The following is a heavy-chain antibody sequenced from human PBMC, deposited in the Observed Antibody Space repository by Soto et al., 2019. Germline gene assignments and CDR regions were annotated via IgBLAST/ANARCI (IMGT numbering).Heavy chain of an antibody. Sequence: PGGSLRLSCAASGFTFSGYAMSWVRQAPGKGLEWVSAISGSGGGTYYADSVKGRFTISRDNSKNTLYLQMNSLRAEDTAVYYCAKGPYYYCGMDVWGQGTTVTVSS. CDR1: GFTFSGYA. CDR2: ISGSGGGT. CDR3: AKGPYYYCGMDV. J-gene: IGHJ6*02. V-gene: IGHV3-23*01.